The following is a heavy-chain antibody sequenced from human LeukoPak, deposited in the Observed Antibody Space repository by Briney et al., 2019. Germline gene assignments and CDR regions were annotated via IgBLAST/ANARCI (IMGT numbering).Heavy chain of an antibody. D-gene: IGHD6-13*01. J-gene: IGHJ4*02. V-gene: IGHV1-8*01. Sequence: ASVKVSCKASGYTFTTYDINWVRQATGQGLEWMGWMNPNSGNTGYTQKFQGRVTMARNTSISTAYMELSSLRSEDTAVYYCARADRLSITWYEGDYWGQGTLITVSS. CDR2: MNPNSGNT. CDR3: ARADRLSITWYEGDY. CDR1: GYTFTTYD.